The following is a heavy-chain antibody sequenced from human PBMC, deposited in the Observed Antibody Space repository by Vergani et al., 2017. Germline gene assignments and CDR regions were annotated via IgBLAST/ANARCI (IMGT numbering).Heavy chain of an antibody. CDR3: AREDGGYSS. D-gene: IGHD5-18*01. CDR2: IYTSGST. J-gene: IGHJ4*02. V-gene: IGHV4-61*02. Sequence: QVQLQESGPGLVKPSQTLSLTCTVSGGSISSGSYYWSWIRQPAGKGLEWIGRIYTSGSTNYNPSLKSRVTISVDTSKNQFSLKLSSVTAADTAVYYCAREDGGYSSWGQGTLVTVSS. CDR1: GGSISSGSYY.